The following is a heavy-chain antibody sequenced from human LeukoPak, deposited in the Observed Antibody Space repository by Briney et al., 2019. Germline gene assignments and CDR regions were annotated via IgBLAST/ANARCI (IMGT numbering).Heavy chain of an antibody. CDR1: GCTFVSLA. V-gene: IGHV3-23*01. Sequence: GWALRLSCAACGCTFVSLAMAWVRQRPGKGRAWVASSSGDGYNTYYADSVKGRFSIPRDNSRNTLYLQMSSLRAQDTDVYYCASKWPTYYDYVWESYTAPFDYWGQAALVTVCS. CDR3: ASKWPTYYDYVWESYTAPFDY. CDR2: SSGDGYNT. J-gene: IGHJ4*02. D-gene: IGHD3-16*01.